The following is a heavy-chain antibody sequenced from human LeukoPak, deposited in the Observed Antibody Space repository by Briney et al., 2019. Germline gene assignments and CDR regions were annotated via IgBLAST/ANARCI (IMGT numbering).Heavy chain of an antibody. CDR3: ARVNINNWHSCDY. CDR1: GFTFSGSA. J-gene: IGHJ4*02. Sequence: GGSLRLSCAASGFTFSGSAVHWVRRASGKGLEWVGRIRSKANSYATAYAASVKGRFTISRDDSKNTAYLQMNSLKTEDTAVYYCARVNINNWHSCDYWGQGTLVTVSS. V-gene: IGHV3-73*01. CDR2: IRSKANSYAT. D-gene: IGHD1-1*01.